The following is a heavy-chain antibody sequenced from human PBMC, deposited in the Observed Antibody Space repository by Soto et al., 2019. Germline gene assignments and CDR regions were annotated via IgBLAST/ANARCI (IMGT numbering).Heavy chain of an antibody. V-gene: IGHV3-7*01. Sequence: EVQLVESGGGLVQPGGSLRLSCAASGFTFSSYWMSWFRQAPGKGLEWVANMNQDGSEKYYVDSMKGRFTISRDNARNSLHLQMNSLRVEDTAVYYCAKNRVETTRDKAPEFWGQGTLVTVSS. CDR2: MNQDGSEK. CDR1: GFTFSSYW. J-gene: IGHJ4*02. D-gene: IGHD1-7*01. CDR3: AKNRVETTRDKAPEF.